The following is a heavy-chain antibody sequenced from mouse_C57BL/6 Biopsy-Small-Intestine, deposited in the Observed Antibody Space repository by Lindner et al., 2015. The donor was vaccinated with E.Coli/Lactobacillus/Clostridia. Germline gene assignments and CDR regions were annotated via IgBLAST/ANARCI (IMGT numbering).Heavy chain of an antibody. Sequence: VQLQESGGGLVKPGGSLKLSCAASGFTFSDYGMHWVRQAPEKGLEWVAYISSGSSTIYYADTVKGRFTISRDNAKNTLFLQMTSLRSEDTAMYYCARGGLSTMVTQPKGLGMDYWGQGTSVTVSS. V-gene: IGHV5-17*01. CDR2: ISSGSSTI. J-gene: IGHJ4*01. D-gene: IGHD2-2*01. CDR3: ARGGLSTMVTQPKGLGMDY. CDR1: GFTFSDYG.